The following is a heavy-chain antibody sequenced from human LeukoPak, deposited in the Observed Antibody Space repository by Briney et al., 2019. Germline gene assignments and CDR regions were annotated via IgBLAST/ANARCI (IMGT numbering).Heavy chain of an antibody. Sequence: PSETLSLTCSVSGGSINSYYWNCIRQPPGKGLEWIASISYSGNTHYNPSLESRVTISVDTSKNQFSLKLSSVTAADTAVYYCARLVIESAVTSERNSFDPWGQGTLITVSS. D-gene: IGHD4-11*01. CDR2: ISYSGNT. CDR3: ARLVIESAVTSERNSFDP. V-gene: IGHV4-59*08. CDR1: GGSINSYY. J-gene: IGHJ5*02.